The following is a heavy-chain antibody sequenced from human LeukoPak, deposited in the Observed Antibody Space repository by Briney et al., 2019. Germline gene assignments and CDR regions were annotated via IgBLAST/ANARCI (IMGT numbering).Heavy chain of an antibody. Sequence: HGGSLRLSCAASGFTFTNYGMHWVRQAPGQGLEWMAVIRFNGNNTYYADTVQGRFTISRDTSTSTLYLEMSSLRAEDTAVYYCAKYIDYDILTGYLDYWGQGTLVTVSS. CDR3: AKYIDYDILTGYLDY. J-gene: IGHJ4*02. CDR1: GFTFTNYG. D-gene: IGHD3-9*01. V-gene: IGHV3-33*06. CDR2: IRFNGNNT.